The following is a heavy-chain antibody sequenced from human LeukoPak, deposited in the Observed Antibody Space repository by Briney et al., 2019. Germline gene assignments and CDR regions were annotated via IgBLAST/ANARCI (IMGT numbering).Heavy chain of an antibody. J-gene: IGHJ4*02. CDR1: GGSFSGYS. D-gene: IGHD4-17*01. Sequence: PPQTLSPTPAVYGGSFSGYSSGCIRHPPRKGQEWIGEINITGSTHNTTPLKSRDTLSLYTPKNQCSLKLSSVTAADTAVYYCARGAEDAVDYGDYEGFDYWGQGTLVTVSS. CDR2: INITGST. V-gene: IGHV4-34*04. CDR3: ARGAEDAVDYGDYEGFDY.